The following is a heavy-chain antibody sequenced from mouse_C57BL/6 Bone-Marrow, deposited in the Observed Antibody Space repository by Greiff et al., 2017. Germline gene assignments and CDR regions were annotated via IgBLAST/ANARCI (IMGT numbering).Heavy chain of an antibody. V-gene: IGHV1-7*01. J-gene: IGHJ2*01. Sequence: QVQLQQSGAELVKPGASVKLSCKASGYTFTSYWMHWVKQRPGQGLEWIGYINPSSGSTKYNQKFKDKGTLTVDKSSSTAYMQLSRLTYEDSAGYYCARSWLLYFDYWGQGTTLTVSS. CDR3: ARSWLLYFDY. CDR2: INPSSGST. CDR1: GYTFTSYW. D-gene: IGHD2-3*01.